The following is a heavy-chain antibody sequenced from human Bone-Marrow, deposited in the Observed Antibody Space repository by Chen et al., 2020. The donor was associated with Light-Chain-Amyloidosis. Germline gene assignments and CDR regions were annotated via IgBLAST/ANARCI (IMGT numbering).Heavy chain of an antibody. J-gene: IGHJ3*02. CDR1: GGPLSSSTYY. CDR3: ASLRGRCISFGCRLAENAFAI. CDR2: IYSSGNS. D-gene: IGHD3-3*02. Sequence: QLQLRESGPGLVKPSENLSLTCTVSGGPLSSSTYYWAWIRQPPGKGLEWIGSIYSSGNSYYIPSLRVGLTVSADTFENECSLKLGTLSATDTAAYFCASLRGRCISFGCRLAENAFAIWCQGTMVTV. V-gene: IGHV4-39*01.